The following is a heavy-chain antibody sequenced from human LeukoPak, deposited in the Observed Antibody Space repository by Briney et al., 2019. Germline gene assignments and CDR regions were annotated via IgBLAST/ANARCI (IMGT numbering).Heavy chain of an antibody. Sequence: GGSLRLSCAASGFTFSNYAMSWVRQAAGKGLEWVSGISNSGDSTYYADSVKGRSTISRDNSKNTLYLQMNSLRAEDTAVYYCAKSRLEGSYRPDSWGQGTLVTVSS. CDR1: GFTFSNYA. CDR2: ISNSGDST. J-gene: IGHJ4*02. D-gene: IGHD1-1*01. V-gene: IGHV3-23*01. CDR3: AKSRLEGSYRPDS.